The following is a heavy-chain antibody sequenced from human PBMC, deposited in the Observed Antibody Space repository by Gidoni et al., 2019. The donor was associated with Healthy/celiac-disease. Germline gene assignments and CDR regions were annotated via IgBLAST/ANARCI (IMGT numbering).Heavy chain of an antibody. CDR2: IYYSGST. V-gene: IGHV4-39*01. D-gene: IGHD5-18*01. CDR3: GIAMGRGYYYYGMDV. J-gene: IGHJ6*02. CDR1: GGSISSSSYY. Sequence: QLQLQESGPGLVKPSETLSLTCTVSGGSISSSSYYWGWIRQPPGKGLEWIGSIYYSGSTYYNPSLKSRVTISVDTSKNQFSLKLSSVTAADTAVYYCGIAMGRGYYYYGMDVWGQGTTVTVSS.